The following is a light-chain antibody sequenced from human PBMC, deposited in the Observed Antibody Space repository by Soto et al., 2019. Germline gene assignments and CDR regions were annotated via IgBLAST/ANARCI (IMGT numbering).Light chain of an antibody. V-gene: IGLV1-47*01. CDR2: RNN. CDR3: AAWDDSLSGVV. CDR1: SSNIGSNY. Sequence: QSALTQPPSASGTPGQRVTTSCSGSSSNIGSNYVYWYQQLPGTAPKLLIYRNNQRPSGVPDRFSGSKSGTSASLAISGLRSEDGADYYCAAWDDSLSGVVFGGGTKVTVL. J-gene: IGLJ2*01.